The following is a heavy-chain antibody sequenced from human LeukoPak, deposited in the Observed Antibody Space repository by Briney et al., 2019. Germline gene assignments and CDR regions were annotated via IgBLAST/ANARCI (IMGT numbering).Heavy chain of an antibody. D-gene: IGHD3-16*01. CDR2: IHSDGTT. CDR1: GGSLTNYY. Sequence: SETLSLTCSVSGGSLTNYYWGWIRQPPGKGLEFIGYIHSDGTTNYDSSLQSRVAMSLDTSKIQFSLRLYSVTAADTALYFCARLNFRGGEALHFDSWGQGTLVTVSS. V-gene: IGHV4-4*09. CDR3: ARLNFRGGEALHFDS. J-gene: IGHJ4*02.